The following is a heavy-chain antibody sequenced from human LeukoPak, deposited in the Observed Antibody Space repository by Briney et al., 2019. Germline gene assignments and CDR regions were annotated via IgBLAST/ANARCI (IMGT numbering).Heavy chain of an antibody. V-gene: IGHV1-18*01. D-gene: IGHD3-22*01. Sequence: ASVKVSCKASGYTFTSYGISWVRQAPGQGLEWMGWISAYNGNTNYAQKLQGRVTMTTDTSTSTAYMELRSLRSDDTAVYYCARDISLYDSSGYVVDYWGQGTLVTVSS. CDR3: ARDISLYDSSGYVVDY. CDR2: ISAYNGNT. CDR1: GYTFTSYG. J-gene: IGHJ4*02.